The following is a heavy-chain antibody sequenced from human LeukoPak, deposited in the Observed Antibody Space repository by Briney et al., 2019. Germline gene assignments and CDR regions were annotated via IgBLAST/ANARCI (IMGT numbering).Heavy chain of an antibody. CDR2: ITSSGTYI. CDR1: GFTFSSYS. CDR3: ARDRQAVAGMAFDI. Sequence: PGGSLRLSCAASGFTFSSYSMNWVRQAPGKVLEWVSSITSSGTYIFYADSVKGRFTISRDNAKNSLYLQMNSLRAEDTAVYYCARDRQAVAGMAFDIWGQGTMVTVSS. D-gene: IGHD6-19*01. V-gene: IGHV3-21*01. J-gene: IGHJ3*02.